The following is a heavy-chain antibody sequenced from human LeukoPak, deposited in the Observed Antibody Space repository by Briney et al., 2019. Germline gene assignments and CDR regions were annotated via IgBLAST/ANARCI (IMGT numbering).Heavy chain of an antibody. CDR3: GRLAHNAWYAIDF. V-gene: IGHV3-7*01. CDR1: GFTFSSYS. J-gene: IGHJ4*02. Sequence: GGSLRLSCAASGFTFSSYSMNWVRQAPGKGLEWLANILPDGSQKYYVDSVKGRFTISRDNPKNSLYLQINNLRAEDTAVYYCGRLAHNAWYAIDFWGQGTLVTVFS. D-gene: IGHD2-2*01. CDR2: ILPDGSQK.